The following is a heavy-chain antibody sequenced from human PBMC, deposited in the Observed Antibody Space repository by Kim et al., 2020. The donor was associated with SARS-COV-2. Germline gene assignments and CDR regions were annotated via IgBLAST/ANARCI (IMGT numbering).Heavy chain of an antibody. CDR1: GFTFSGSA. J-gene: IGHJ6*02. CDR2: IRSKANSYAT. Sequence: GGSLRLSCAASGFTFSGSAMHWVRQASGKGLEWVGRIRSKANSYATAYAASVKGRFTISRDDSKNTAYLQMNSLKTEDTAVYYCTRHLDPYSSGWNYYYYYGMDVWGQGTTVTVSS. V-gene: IGHV3-73*01. D-gene: IGHD6-19*01. CDR3: TRHLDPYSSGWNYYYYYGMDV.